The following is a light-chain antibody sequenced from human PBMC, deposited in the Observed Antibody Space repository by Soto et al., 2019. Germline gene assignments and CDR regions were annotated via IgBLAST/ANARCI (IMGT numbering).Light chain of an antibody. CDR3: SSYSIRTAYL. CDR1: SSDVGGYDY. V-gene: IGLV2-14*03. CDR2: DVS. Sequence: QSALTQPASVSGSPGQSITISCTGTSSDVGGYDYVSWYQLHPGKAPQLMVFDVSNRPSGVSYRFSGSKSGNTASLTISGLQAEDEADYFCSSYSIRTAYLFGTGTKLTVL. J-gene: IGLJ1*01.